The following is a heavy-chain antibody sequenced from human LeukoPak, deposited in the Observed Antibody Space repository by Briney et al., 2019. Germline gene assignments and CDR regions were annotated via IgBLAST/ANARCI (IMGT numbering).Heavy chain of an antibody. Sequence: ASVKVSCKASGYTFTGYYMHWVRQAPGQGLEWMGWINPNSGGTNYAQKFQGRVTMTRDTSISTAYMELSRLRSDDTDVYYCARVRYCSSTSCWGGWFDPWGQGTLVTVSS. CDR3: ARVRYCSSTSCWGGWFDP. J-gene: IGHJ5*02. CDR2: INPNSGGT. D-gene: IGHD2-2*01. V-gene: IGHV1-2*02. CDR1: GYTFTGYY.